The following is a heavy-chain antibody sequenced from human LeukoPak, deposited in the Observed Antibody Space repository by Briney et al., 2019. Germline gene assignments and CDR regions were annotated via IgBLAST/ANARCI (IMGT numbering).Heavy chain of an antibody. D-gene: IGHD3-22*01. CDR1: GFTFSDYY. J-gene: IGHJ4*02. CDR3: ARMQTMIDY. CDR2: ISSSSSYI. Sequence: GGSLRLSCSASGFTFSDYYMSWVRQAPGKGLEWVSSISSSSSYIYYADSVKGRFTISRDNAKNSLYLQMNSLRAEDTAVYYCARMQTMIDYWGQGTLVTVSS. V-gene: IGHV3-21*01.